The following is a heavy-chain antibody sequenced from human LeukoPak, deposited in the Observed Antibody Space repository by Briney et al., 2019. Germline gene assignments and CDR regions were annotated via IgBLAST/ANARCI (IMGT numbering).Heavy chain of an antibody. CDR2: IIPIFGTA. CDR1: GGTFSSYA. D-gene: IGHD5-18*01. CDR3: ARVSGYSYGNFDY. J-gene: IGHJ4*02. V-gene: IGHV1-69*13. Sequence: SVKVSCKATGGTFSSYAISWVRQAPGQGLEWMGGIIPIFGTANYAQKFQGRVTITADESTSTAYMELSSLRSEDTAVYYCARVSGYSYGNFDYWGQGTLVTVSS.